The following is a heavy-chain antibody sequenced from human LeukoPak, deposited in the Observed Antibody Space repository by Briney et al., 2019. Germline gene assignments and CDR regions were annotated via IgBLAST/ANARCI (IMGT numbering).Heavy chain of an antibody. CDR3: AKDRTWQQLVSLGAFDI. J-gene: IGHJ3*02. CDR1: GFTFSSYT. Sequence: SGGSLRLSCAASGFTFSSYTMNWVRQAPGKGLEWVSSISSSSSYIYYADSVKGRFTISRDNAKDSLYLQMNSLRAEDTAVYYCAKDRTWQQLVSLGAFDIWGQGTMVTFSS. D-gene: IGHD6-13*01. V-gene: IGHV3-21*01. CDR2: ISSSSSYI.